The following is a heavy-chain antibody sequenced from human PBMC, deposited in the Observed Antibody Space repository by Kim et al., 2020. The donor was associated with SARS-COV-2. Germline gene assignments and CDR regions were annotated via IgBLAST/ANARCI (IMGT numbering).Heavy chain of an antibody. CDR3: AKDGSGYCISTSYYYY. V-gene: IGHV4-39*02. Sequence: SETLSLTCTVSRGSISSSSYYWGWIRQPPGKGLEWIGSIHYSRSTYYNPSLKRRVTIPVDTSKNQFSLQPSPVTAADTAVYNCAKDGSGYCISTSYYYY. D-gene: IGHD2-2*03. CDR2: IHYSRST. CDR1: RGSISSSSYY. J-gene: IGHJ6*01.